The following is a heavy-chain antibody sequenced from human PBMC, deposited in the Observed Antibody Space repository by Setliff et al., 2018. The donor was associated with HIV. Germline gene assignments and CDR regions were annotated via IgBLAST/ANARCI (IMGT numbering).Heavy chain of an antibody. V-gene: IGHV4-59*06. CDR1: GGSISSYY. J-gene: IGHJ3*02. D-gene: IGHD3-10*01. CDR2: IYYSGST. Sequence: SETLSLTCTVSGGSISSYYWSWIRQPAGKGLEWIGSIYYSGSTYYNPSLKSRVTMSLDTSNNQFSLKLSSVTAADTAVYYCARGFEAADAFHIWGQGTMVTVSS. CDR3: ARGFEAADAFHI.